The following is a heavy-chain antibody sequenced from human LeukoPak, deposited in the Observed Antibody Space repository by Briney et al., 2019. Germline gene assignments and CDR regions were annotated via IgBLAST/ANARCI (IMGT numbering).Heavy chain of an antibody. CDR2: IYYSGST. J-gene: IGHJ3*02. CDR1: GGSISSYY. CDR3: AREGYSYGPDAFDI. V-gene: IGHV4-59*01. D-gene: IGHD5-18*01. Sequence: SETLSLTCTVSGGSISSYYWSWIRQPPGKGLEWIGYIYYSGSTNYNPSLKSRVTISVDTSKNQFSLKLSSVTAADTAVYYCAREGYSYGPDAFDIWGQGTMVTVSS.